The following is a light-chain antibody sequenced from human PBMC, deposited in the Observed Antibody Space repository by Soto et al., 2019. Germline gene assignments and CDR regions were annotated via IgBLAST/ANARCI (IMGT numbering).Light chain of an antibody. J-gene: IGKJ2*01. Sequence: DIQMTQSPSTLSGSVGDRVTITCRASQTISSWLAWYQQKPWKAPKLLIYKASTLKSGVPSRFSGSGSGTEFTLTISSLQPDDFATYYCQHYNSYSMYTFGHGTKLEIK. V-gene: IGKV1-5*03. CDR1: QTISSW. CDR2: KAS. CDR3: QHYNSYSMYT.